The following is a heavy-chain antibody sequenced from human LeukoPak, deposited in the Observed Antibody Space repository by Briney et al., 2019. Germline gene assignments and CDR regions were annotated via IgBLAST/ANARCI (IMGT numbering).Heavy chain of an antibody. CDR3: ATLPYYYDSSGSYYFDY. V-gene: IGHV3-30*02. CDR2: RRYDGSNK. Sequence: GGSLRLSCAASGFIFNSYGMHWVRQAPGKGLEWVAFRRYDGSNKYYADSVKGRFTISRDNSKNTLYLQMNSLRVEDTAVYYCATLPYYYDSSGSYYFDYWGQGTLVTVSS. D-gene: IGHD3-22*01. J-gene: IGHJ4*02. CDR1: GFIFNSYG.